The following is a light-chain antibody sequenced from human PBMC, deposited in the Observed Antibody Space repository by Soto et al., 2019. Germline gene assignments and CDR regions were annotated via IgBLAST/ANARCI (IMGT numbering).Light chain of an antibody. J-gene: IGKJ5*01. V-gene: IGKV3-15*01. Sequence: EVMMTQSPATLSVSPGERATLSCRASESVSRNLAWYQQKPGQAPRLLIYDASTRATGIPDRFSGGGSGTEFTLTISSLQSEDFVVYYCQQYNSWPPITVGQGTRLEIK. CDR1: ESVSRN. CDR3: QQYNSWPPIT. CDR2: DAS.